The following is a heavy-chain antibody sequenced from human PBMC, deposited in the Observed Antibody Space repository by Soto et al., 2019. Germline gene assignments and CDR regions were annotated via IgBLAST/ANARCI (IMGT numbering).Heavy chain of an antibody. Sequence: QAQLVESGGGVVQPGGSLRLSCAASGITFNKYGMHWVRQAPGKGLEWVALITSDGNNKYYGESVKGRFTVSRDNSKNTLYLQMNNLTGEDTAVYYCANRGDMDVWGQGTTVTVSS. J-gene: IGHJ6*02. CDR3: ANRGDMDV. CDR2: ITSDGNNK. CDR1: GITFNKYG. V-gene: IGHV3-30*18. D-gene: IGHD3-10*01.